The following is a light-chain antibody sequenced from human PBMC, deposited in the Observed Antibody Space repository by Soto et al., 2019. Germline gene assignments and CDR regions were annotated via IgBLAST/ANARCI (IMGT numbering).Light chain of an antibody. Sequence: SSELTQPPSVSVAPGKTARITCEGNNIGSKSVHWYQQKPGQAPVLVIYYDSDRPSGIPERFSGSNSGNTATLTISRVEAGDEADYYCQVWDSSSDHHVFGTGTKLTVL. CDR3: QVWDSSSDHHV. J-gene: IGLJ1*01. CDR2: YDS. CDR1: NIGSKS. V-gene: IGLV3-21*04.